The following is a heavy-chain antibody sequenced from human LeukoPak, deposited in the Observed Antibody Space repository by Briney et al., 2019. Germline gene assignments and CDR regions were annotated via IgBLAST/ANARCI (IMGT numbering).Heavy chain of an antibody. D-gene: IGHD3-10*01. J-gene: IGHJ4*02. CDR3: AKDETMVGGGSCPY. CDR1: GFTFSSYA. V-gene: IGHV3-23*01. CDR2: ISGSAGST. Sequence: GGSLRLSCAASGFTFSSYAMSWVRQAPGRGLEWVSGISGSAGSTYYADSVKDRFTISRDNSKNTLYLQMNSLRAEDTAVYYCAKDETMVGGGSCPYWGQGTLVTVSS.